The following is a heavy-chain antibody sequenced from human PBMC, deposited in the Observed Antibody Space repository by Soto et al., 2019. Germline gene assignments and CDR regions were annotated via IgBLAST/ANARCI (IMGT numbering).Heavy chain of an antibody. V-gene: IGHV1-69*06. CDR2: IIPIFGTA. J-gene: IGHJ6*02. Sequence: SVKVSCKASGGTFSSYAISWVRQAPGQGLEWMGGIIPIFGTANYAQKFQGRVTITADKSTSTAYMELSSLRSEDTAVYYCARGHRSSSRYNYGMDVWGQGTTVTVSS. CDR1: GGTFSSYA. CDR3: ARGHRSSSRYNYGMDV. D-gene: IGHD6-13*01.